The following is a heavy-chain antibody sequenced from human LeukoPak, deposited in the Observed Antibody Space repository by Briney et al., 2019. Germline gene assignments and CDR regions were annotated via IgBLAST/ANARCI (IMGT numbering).Heavy chain of an antibody. V-gene: IGHV1-2*02. D-gene: IGHD6-13*01. Sequence: ASVKVSCKASGYTFTGYYMHWVRQAPGQGLEWMGWINPNSGGTNYAQKFQGRVTMTRDTSISTAYMELSRLRSDDTAVYYCARVRKFEQHGVFDPWGQGTLVTVSS. CDR3: ARVRKFEQHGVFDP. CDR2: INPNSGGT. J-gene: IGHJ5*02. CDR1: GYTFTGYY.